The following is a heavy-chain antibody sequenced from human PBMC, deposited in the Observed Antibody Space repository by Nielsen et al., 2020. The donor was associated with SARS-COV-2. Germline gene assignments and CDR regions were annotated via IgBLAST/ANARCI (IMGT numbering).Heavy chain of an antibody. J-gene: IGHJ4*02. D-gene: IGHD6-19*01. CDR2: IYYSGST. Sequence: SETLSLTCTVSGGSISSGGYYWSWIRQHPGKGLEWIGYIYYSGSTYYNPSLKSRVTISVDTSKNQFSLKLSSVTAADTAVYYCARSAQWYSSGWFLYWGQGTLVTVSS. V-gene: IGHV4-31*03. CDR1: GGSISSGGYY. CDR3: ARSAQWYSSGWFLY.